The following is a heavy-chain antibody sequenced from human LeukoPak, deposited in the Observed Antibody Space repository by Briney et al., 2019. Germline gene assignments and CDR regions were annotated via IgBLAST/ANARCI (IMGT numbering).Heavy chain of an antibody. CDR2: ISGSGGST. CDR3: ANMPQYYNILTGYWPGSNYFDY. J-gene: IGHJ4*02. V-gene: IGHV3-23*01. D-gene: IGHD3-9*01. CDR1: GFTFSSYA. Sequence: PGGSLRLSCAASGFTFSSYAMSWVRQAPGKGLEWVSAISGSGGSTYYADPVKGRFTISRDKSKNTLYLQMNSLRAEYTAVYYCANMPQYYNILTGYWPGSNYFDYWGQGTLVTVSS.